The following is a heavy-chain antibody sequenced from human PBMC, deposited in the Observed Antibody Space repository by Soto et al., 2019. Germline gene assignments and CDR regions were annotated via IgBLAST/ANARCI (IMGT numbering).Heavy chain of an antibody. V-gene: IGHV3-15*01. CDR1: GFTFTNAW. CDR2: IRSKTDGGTT. D-gene: IGHD3-10*01. CDR3: ASGMVRDNYYGMDV. J-gene: IGHJ6*02. Sequence: EVQLVESGGGLVKPGGSLRLSCAASGFTFTNAWMSWVRQAPGKGLEWVGRIRSKTDGGTTAYAAPVKGRFTISREDSKNTLYLQMNSLKTEDTAVYFCASGMVRDNYYGMDVWGQGTTVTVSS.